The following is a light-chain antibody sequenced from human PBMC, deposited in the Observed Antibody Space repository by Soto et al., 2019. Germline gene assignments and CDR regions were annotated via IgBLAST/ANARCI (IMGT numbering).Light chain of an antibody. J-gene: IGKJ2*01. V-gene: IGKV3-15*01. CDR3: QQYNNWPYT. Sequence: EIVMTQSPATLSVSPGERATLSCRASRSVSSNLAWYQQKPGQAPRLLISGASTRATGIPARFSGSGSGTEFTLTITSLQSEDFAFYYCQQYNNWPYTFGQGTKLEIK. CDR1: RSVSSN. CDR2: GAS.